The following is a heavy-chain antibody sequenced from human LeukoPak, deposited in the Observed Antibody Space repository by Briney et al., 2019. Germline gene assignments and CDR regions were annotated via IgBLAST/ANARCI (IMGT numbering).Heavy chain of an antibody. CDR3: ARSAAAGTFPDY. Sequence: GGSLRLSCAASGFTFSSFEMNWVRQAPGKGLEWVSYISSSGSTIYYADSVKGRFTISRDNAKNSLYLQMNSLRVEDTAVYYCARSAAAGTFPDYWGQGTLVTASS. V-gene: IGHV3-48*03. J-gene: IGHJ4*02. CDR1: GFTFSSFE. CDR2: ISSSGSTI. D-gene: IGHD6-13*01.